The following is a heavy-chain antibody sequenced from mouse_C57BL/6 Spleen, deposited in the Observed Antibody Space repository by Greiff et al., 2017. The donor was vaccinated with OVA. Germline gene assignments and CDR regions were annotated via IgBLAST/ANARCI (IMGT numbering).Heavy chain of an antibody. CDR3: ARSAIYYDYDAWFAY. D-gene: IGHD2-4*01. J-gene: IGHJ3*01. Sequence: DVMLVESGGGLVQPGGSLSLSCAASGFTFTDYYMSWVRQPPGKALEWLGFIRNKANGYTTEYSASVKGRFTISRDNSQSILYLQMNALRAEDSATYYCARSAIYYDYDAWFAYWGQGTLVTVSA. CDR1: GFTFTDYY. CDR2: IRNKANGYTT. V-gene: IGHV7-3*01.